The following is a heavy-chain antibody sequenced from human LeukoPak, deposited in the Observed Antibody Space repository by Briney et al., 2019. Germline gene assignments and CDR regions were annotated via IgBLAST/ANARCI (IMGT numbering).Heavy chain of an antibody. J-gene: IGHJ5*02. V-gene: IGHV1-2*02. Sequence: ASVKVSCKTSGYSFTGHYMHWVRQAPGQGLEWMGLINPNSGETNYAKKFQGRVTMTRDTSISTAYMELRRLASDDTAVYYCARAGTFYYGSGSYFLLTWIDPWGQGTLVTVSS. D-gene: IGHD3-10*01. CDR3: ARAGTFYYGSGSYFLLTWIDP. CDR1: GYSFTGHY. CDR2: INPNSGET.